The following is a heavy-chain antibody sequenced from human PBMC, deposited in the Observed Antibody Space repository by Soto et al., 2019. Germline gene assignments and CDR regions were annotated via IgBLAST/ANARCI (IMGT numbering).Heavy chain of an antibody. J-gene: IGHJ4*02. CDR1: GFTISNSA. D-gene: IGHD3-22*01. CDR3: ARYYYVATGYHYAFDY. V-gene: IGHV3-23*01. CDR2: ISGSGTT. Sequence: EVQLLESGGGLVQPGGSLRLSCAASGFTISNSAATWVRQAPGKGLEWVSTISGSGTTYYADSVKGRFTISRDNSTXXLCLQLHSLRAEDSALYYCARYYYVATGYHYAFDYWGRGTLVTVSS.